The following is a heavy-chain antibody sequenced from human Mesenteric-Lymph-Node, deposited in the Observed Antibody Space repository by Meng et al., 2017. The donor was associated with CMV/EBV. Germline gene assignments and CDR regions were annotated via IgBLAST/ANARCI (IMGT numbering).Heavy chain of an antibody. CDR3: ASNYYDFWSGYLAAYY. Sequence: GESLKISCAASGFTFSSYEMNWVRQAPGKGLEWVSHISSSGSTIYYADSVKGRFTISRDNAKNSLYLQMNSLRAEDTAVYYCASNYYDFWSGYLAAYYWGQGTLVTVSS. J-gene: IGHJ4*02. V-gene: IGHV3-48*03. CDR2: ISSSGSTI. D-gene: IGHD3-3*01. CDR1: GFTFSSYE.